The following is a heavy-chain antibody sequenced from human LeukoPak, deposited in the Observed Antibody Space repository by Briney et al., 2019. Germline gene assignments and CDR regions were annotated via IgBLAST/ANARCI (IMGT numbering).Heavy chain of an antibody. CDR1: GFTFSSYS. V-gene: IGHV3-21*01. Sequence: GGSLRLSCAASGFTFSSYSMNWVRQAPGKGLEWVSSITSRSTYIQYADAVKGRFTISRDNAKNSLYLQMSSLRAEDAALYCCARTNSGATFSDYYYYHMDVWGKGTTVTVSS. CDR2: ITSRSTYI. D-gene: IGHD1-26*01. CDR3: ARTNSGATFSDYYYYHMDV. J-gene: IGHJ6*03.